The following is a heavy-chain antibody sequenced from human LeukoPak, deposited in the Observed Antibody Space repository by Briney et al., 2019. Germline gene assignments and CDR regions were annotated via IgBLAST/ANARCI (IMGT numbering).Heavy chain of an antibody. Sequence: GGSLRLSCAASGFTFSSYAMSWVRQAPGKGLEWVSGISGSGDNTYYADSVKGRFTISRDNSKNTLYVQVNSLGTEDTAAYYCAKGSYYDSSGSFNFDYWGQGTLVTVSS. J-gene: IGHJ4*02. CDR1: GFTFSSYA. V-gene: IGHV3-23*01. D-gene: IGHD3-22*01. CDR3: AKGSYYDSSGSFNFDY. CDR2: ISGSGDNT.